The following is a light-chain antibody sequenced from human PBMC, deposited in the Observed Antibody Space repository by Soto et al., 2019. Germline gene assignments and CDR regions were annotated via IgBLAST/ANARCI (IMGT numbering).Light chain of an antibody. V-gene: IGKV3-11*01. CDR2: DAS. Sequence: EVVLTQSPATLSLSPGERATLSCRTSQSVDVYVAWYQQKPDQAPRLLIYDASNRATGIPARFSGSGSGTAVTLTISKLEPDDFALYYCQQRKIWPPLTFGGGTRVDIK. J-gene: IGKJ4*01. CDR3: QQRKIWPPLT. CDR1: QSVDVY.